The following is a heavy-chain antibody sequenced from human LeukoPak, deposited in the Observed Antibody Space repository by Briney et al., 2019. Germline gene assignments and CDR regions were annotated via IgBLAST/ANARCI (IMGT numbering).Heavy chain of an antibody. D-gene: IGHD3-22*01. CDR2: IHPSGGST. Sequence: ASVKVSCKASGYAFTSYYMHWVRQAPGQGLEWMGIIHPSGGSTNYAQKFQGRVTMTRDMSTSTVYMELSSLRSEDTAVYYCARGSYYDSSAYPTYFDYWGQGTLVTVSS. J-gene: IGHJ4*02. V-gene: IGHV1-46*01. CDR3: ARGSYYDSSAYPTYFDY. CDR1: GYAFTSYY.